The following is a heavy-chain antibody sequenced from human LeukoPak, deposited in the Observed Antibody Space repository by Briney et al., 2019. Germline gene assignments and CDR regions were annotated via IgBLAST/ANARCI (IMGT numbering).Heavy chain of an antibody. CDR3: ARGLGFLIDY. CDR1: GFTFSSYS. J-gene: IGHJ4*02. V-gene: IGHV3-21*01. Sequence: GGSLRLSCAASGFTFSSYSTNWVRQAPGKGLEWVSSISSSSSYIYYADSVKGRFTISRDNAKNSLYLQMNSLRAEDTAVYYCARGLGFLIDYWGQGTLVTVSS. CDR2: ISSSSSYI. D-gene: IGHD3-10*01.